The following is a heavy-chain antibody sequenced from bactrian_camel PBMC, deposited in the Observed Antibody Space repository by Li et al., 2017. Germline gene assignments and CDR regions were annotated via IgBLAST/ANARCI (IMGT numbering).Heavy chain of an antibody. CDR2: IYSSSGET. J-gene: IGHJ4*01. D-gene: IGHD5*01. Sequence: DVQLVESGGGLVRPGGSLRLSCVTSGITFSNYDMNWVRQAPGKGLEWVSSIYSSSGETFTLDSVKGRFTISRDNAKNTVYLQMDSLKTEDTAMYYCSHYGRSTSSTPVGQGTQVTVS. V-gene: IGHV3S40*01. CDR1: GITFSNYD.